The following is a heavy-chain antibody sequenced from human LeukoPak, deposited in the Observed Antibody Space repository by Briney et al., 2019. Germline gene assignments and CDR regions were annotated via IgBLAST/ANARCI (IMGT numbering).Heavy chain of an antibody. V-gene: IGHV1-24*01. CDR1: GYTLTELS. CDR3: ATGVRIAAALGGDY. D-gene: IGHD6-13*01. CDR2: FDPEDGET. J-gene: IGHJ4*02. Sequence: ASVKVSCKVSGYTLTELSMQWVRQAPGKGLEWMGGFDPEDGETIYAQKFQGRVTMTEDTSTDTAYMELSSLRSEDTAVYYCATGVRIAAALGGDYWGQGTLVTVSS.